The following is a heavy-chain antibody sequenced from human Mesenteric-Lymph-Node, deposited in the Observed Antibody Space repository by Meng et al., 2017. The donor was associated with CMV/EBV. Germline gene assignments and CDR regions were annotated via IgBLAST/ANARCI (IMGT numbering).Heavy chain of an antibody. V-gene: IGHV3-11*01. CDR1: GFTFSNYY. J-gene: IGHJ4*02. CDR3: ARVGCLNYFDN. D-gene: IGHD5/OR15-5a*01. CDR2: MSSGDATI. Sequence: GESLKLSCAASGFTFSNYYMSLSRQAPGKGLEWISYMSSGDATIYYADSVKARFTISRDIAKNSLYLQMNSLRAEDTAIYYCARVGCLNYFDNWGQGALVTVSS.